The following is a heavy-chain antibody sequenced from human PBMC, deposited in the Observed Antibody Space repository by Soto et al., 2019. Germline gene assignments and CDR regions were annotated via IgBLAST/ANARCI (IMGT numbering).Heavy chain of an antibody. Sequence: GGSLRLSCAASGFTFSSYGMHWVRQAPGKGLEWVAVIWYDGSNKYYADSVKGRFTISRDNSKNTLYLQMNSLRAEDTAVYYCARESVVYSGYDLDYWGQGTLVTVSS. CDR2: IWYDGSNK. CDR3: ARESVVYSGYDLDY. J-gene: IGHJ4*02. V-gene: IGHV3-33*01. D-gene: IGHD5-12*01. CDR1: GFTFSSYG.